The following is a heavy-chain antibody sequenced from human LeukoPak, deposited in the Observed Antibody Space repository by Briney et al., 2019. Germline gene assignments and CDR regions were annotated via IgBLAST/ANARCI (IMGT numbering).Heavy chain of an antibody. D-gene: IGHD4-17*01. Sequence: GGSLRLSCSASGFTFSSYAMHWVRQAPGKGLEYVSSISTDGGSTYYADSVKGRFTISRDNSKNTLSLQMSSLRAEDTAVYYCVKRGRQGDYAYDSWGQGTLVTVSS. J-gene: IGHJ4*02. V-gene: IGHV3-64D*06. CDR1: GFTFSSYA. CDR2: ISTDGGST. CDR3: VKRGRQGDYAYDS.